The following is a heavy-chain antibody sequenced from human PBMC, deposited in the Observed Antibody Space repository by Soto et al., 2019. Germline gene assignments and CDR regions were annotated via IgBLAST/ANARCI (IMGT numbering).Heavy chain of an antibody. CDR3: ARDKSGIAAAGYTGGFDY. CDR2: IYSGGST. J-gene: IGHJ4*02. V-gene: IGHV3-66*01. Sequence: EVQLVESGGGLVQPGGSLRLSCAASGFTVSSNYMSWVRQAPGKGLEWVSVIYSGGSTYYADSVKGRFTISRDNSKNTLYLQMNSLRAEDTAVYYCARDKSGIAAAGYTGGFDYWGQGTLVTVSS. CDR1: GFTVSSNY. D-gene: IGHD6-13*01.